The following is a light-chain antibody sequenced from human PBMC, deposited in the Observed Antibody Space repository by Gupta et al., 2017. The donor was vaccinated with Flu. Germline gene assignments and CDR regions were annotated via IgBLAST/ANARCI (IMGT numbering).Light chain of an antibody. V-gene: IGLV1-40*01. Sequence: QSALTQPPSVSGAPGQRVTISCTGHSSNIGTHDVHWYQQLPGAAPKIPIAGNNKRPSGGPDRFSGSKSGNSASLAITGLQEEEEADYYCEDYDSSMGVKGGGVGFGGGTKVTVL. CDR3: EDYDSSMGVKGGGVG. J-gene: IGLJ2*01. CDR1: SSNIGTHD. CDR2: GNN.